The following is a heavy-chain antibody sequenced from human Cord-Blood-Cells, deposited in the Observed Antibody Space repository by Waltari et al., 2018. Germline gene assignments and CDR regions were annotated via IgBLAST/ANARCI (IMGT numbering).Heavy chain of an antibody. CDR1: AGAISSSSYY. CDR2: IYYSGST. V-gene: IGHV4-39*01. CDR3: ARRLVRGIGYNWFDP. Sequence: QLRLQESGPGLVTPSETLSLTCTVAAGAISSSSYYWGWTRRPPGKGLEWIGSIYYSGSTYYNPSLKSRVTISVDTSKNQFSLKLSSVTAADTAVYYCARRLVRGIGYNWFDPWGQGTLVTVSS. D-gene: IGHD3-10*01. J-gene: IGHJ5*02.